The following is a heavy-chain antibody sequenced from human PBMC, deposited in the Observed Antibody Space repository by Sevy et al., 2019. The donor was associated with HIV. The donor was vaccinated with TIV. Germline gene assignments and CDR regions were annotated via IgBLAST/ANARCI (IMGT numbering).Heavy chain of an antibody. J-gene: IGHJ4*02. CDR2: IKQDGSEK. CDR1: GFTFSSYW. V-gene: IGHV3-7*01. CDR3: ARAGRWLQLGYYFDY. Sequence: GGSLSLSCAASGFTFSSYWMSWVRQAPGKGLEWVDNIKQDGSEKYYVDSVKGRFTISRDNAKNSLYLQMNSLRAEDTAVYYCARAGRWLQLGYYFDYWGQGTLVTVSS. D-gene: IGHD5-12*01.